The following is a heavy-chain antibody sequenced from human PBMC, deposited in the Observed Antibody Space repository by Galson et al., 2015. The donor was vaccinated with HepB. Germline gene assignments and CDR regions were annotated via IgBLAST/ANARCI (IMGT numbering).Heavy chain of an antibody. D-gene: IGHD5-12*01. Sequence: SVKVSCKASGGTFSSYTISWVRQAPGQGLEWMGRIIPILGIANYAQRFQGRVTITADKSTSTAYMELSSLRSEDTAVYYCARAGTRARPPYSGYDSVRSGSDAFDIWGQGTMVTVSS. V-gene: IGHV1-69*02. CDR2: IIPILGIA. J-gene: IGHJ3*02. CDR3: ARAGTRARPPYSGYDSVRSGSDAFDI. CDR1: GGTFSSYT.